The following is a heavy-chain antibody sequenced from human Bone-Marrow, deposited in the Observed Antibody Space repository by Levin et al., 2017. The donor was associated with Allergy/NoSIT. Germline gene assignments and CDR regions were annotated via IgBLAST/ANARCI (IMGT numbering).Heavy chain of an antibody. J-gene: IGHJ4*02. CDR3: ARGRGGSYYFDY. D-gene: IGHD1-1*01. CDR1: EYTFTSNF. V-gene: IGHV1-46*01. CDR2: IDPRRGRA. Sequence: ASVKVSCNASEYTFTSNFLHWVRQAPGHGPEWMGMIDPRRGRAHYAETYQERVTMTSDTSTRTVFLEVSSLRSEDTAIYFCARGRGGSYYFDYWGQGTLVTVSS.